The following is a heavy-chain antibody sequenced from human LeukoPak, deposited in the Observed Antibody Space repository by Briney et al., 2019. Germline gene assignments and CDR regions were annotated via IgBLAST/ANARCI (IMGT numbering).Heavy chain of an antibody. Sequence: SETLSLTCTVSGGSISNYYWSWIRQPPGKGLEWIGYIYYSGSTNYNPSLKSRVTISVDTSKNQFSLKLSSVTAADTAVYYCARVLTGYYTRAFDIWGQGTMVTVSS. CDR2: IYYSGST. D-gene: IGHD3-9*01. CDR1: GGSISNYY. CDR3: ARVLTGYYTRAFDI. V-gene: IGHV4-59*01. J-gene: IGHJ3*02.